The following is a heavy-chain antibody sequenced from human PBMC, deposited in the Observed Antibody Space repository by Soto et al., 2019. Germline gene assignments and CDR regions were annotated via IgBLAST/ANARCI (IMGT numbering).Heavy chain of an antibody. CDR1: GYTFTNYG. CDR2: INAANGDT. CDR3: VRRHVSATGIDWFDP. V-gene: IGHV1-3*01. J-gene: IGHJ5*02. Sequence: ASVKVSCKASGYTFTNYGPHWVRQAPGQRLEWMGWINAANGDTKYSPKFQGSVTITRDTSASTAYMELSSLRSEDTAVYYCVRRHVSATGIDWFDPWGQGTLVTVSS. D-gene: IGHD6-13*01.